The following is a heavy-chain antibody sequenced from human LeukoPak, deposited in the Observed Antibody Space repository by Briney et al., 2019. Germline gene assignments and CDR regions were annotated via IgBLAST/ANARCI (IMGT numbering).Heavy chain of an antibody. V-gene: IGHV1-2*02. Sequence: WASVTVSCTSSGYTFIDYYIHWVRQAPGQGLEWMGWINPNSGATKYAQKFQGRVSMTRDTSINTAYMDLTNLRSDDTAIFYCARVKKLMPEFEFWGQGTLVTVSS. J-gene: IGHJ4*02. D-gene: IGHD2-2*01. CDR1: GYTFIDYY. CDR2: INPNSGAT. CDR3: ARVKKLMPEFEF.